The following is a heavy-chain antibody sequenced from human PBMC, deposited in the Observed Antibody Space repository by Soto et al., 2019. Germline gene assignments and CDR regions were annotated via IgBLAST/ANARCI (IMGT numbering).Heavy chain of an antibody. CDR3: ATRAYSGALHGHADVDV. CDR2: ISDSGGRT. J-gene: IGHJ6*02. CDR1: GFTFSTYA. V-gene: IGHV3-23*01. D-gene: IGHD2-21*01. Sequence: PGGSLRLSCAASGFTFSTYAMSWVRQAPGKGLERVSAISDSGGRTYYADSVQGRFTISRDNSKKTLFLQMSSLRAEDTAIYYCATRAYSGALHGHADVDVWAKGPRSPSP.